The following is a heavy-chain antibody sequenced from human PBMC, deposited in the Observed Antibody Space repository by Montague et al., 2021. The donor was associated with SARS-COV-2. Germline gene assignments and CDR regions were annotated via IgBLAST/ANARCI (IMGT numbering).Heavy chain of an antibody. Sequence: LSLTCAASGFTFSDYYMSWIRQAPGKGLEWVSYISSSSSFRNYAXSVKGRFTISRDNAKNSLYLQMNSLRAEDTAVYFCGRARITFFGVVIGPLDYWGQGTLVTVSS. J-gene: IGHJ4*02. CDR2: ISSSSSFR. V-gene: IGHV3-11*05. CDR1: GFTFSDYY. CDR3: GRARITFFGVVIGPLDY. D-gene: IGHD3-3*01.